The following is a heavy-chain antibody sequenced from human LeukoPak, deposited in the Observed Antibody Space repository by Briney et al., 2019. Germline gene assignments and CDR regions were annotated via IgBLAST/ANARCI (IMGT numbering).Heavy chain of an antibody. Sequence: ASVKVSCKASGYTFTSYEINWVRQATGQGLEWMGWMNPNSGNTGYAQKFQGRVTITRNTSISTAYMELSSLRSEDTAVYYCARGARIEGWFGEFEYYFDYWGQGTLVTVSS. V-gene: IGHV1-8*03. J-gene: IGHJ4*02. CDR1: GYTFTSYE. CDR3: ARGARIEGWFGEFEYYFDY. CDR2: MNPNSGNT. D-gene: IGHD3-10*01.